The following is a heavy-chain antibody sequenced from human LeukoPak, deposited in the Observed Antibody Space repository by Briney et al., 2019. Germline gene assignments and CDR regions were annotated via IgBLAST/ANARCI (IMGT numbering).Heavy chain of an antibody. J-gene: IGHJ4*02. Sequence: PSETLSLTCTVSGGSISRYYWSWIRQPPGKGLEWIGYIYYTGSTNYSPSLKSRVTISVDTSKNQFSLKLSSVTAADTAVYYCASCRDGYNIFDYWGRGTLVTVSS. D-gene: IGHD5-24*01. CDR2: IYYTGST. CDR1: GGSISRYY. CDR3: ASCRDGYNIFDY. V-gene: IGHV4-59*01.